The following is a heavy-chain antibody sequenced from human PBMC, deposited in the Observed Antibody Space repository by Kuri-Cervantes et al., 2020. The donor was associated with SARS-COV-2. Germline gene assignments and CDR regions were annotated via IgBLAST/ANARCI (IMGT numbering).Heavy chain of an antibody. CDR1: GFTFSGSA. J-gene: IGHJ6*02. D-gene: IGHD3-10*01. CDR2: IRSKANSYAT. CDR3: TRLGQVSGRGVPKGMDV. V-gene: IGHV3-73*01. Sequence: GGSLRPSCAASGFTFSGSAMHWVRQASGKGLEWVGRIRSKANSYATAYAASVKGRFTISRDDSKNTAYLQMNSLKTEDTAVYYCTRLGQVSGRGVPKGMDVWGQGTTVTVSS.